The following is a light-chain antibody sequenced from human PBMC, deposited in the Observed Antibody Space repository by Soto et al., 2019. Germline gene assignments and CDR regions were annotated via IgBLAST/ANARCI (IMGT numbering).Light chain of an antibody. CDR1: SGHSSYA. J-gene: IGLJ2*01. CDR2: LNSDGSH. Sequence: QPVLTQSPSASASLGASVKLTCTLSSGHSSYAIAWHQQQPEKGPRYLMKLNSDGSHSKGDGIPDRFSGSSSGAERYLTISSLQSEDEAEYYCQTWGTGTHVVFGGGTKLTVL. CDR3: QTWGTGTHVV. V-gene: IGLV4-69*01.